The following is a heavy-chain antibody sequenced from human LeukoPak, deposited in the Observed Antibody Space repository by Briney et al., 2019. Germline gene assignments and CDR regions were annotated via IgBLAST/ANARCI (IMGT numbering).Heavy chain of an antibody. CDR3: ATGGTWGSSWPGY. D-gene: IGHD6-13*01. J-gene: IGHJ4*02. V-gene: IGHV3-21*04. CDR2: ISSNSSYI. CDR1: GFTFSSYS. Sequence: PGGSLRLSCAASGFTFSSYSMNWVRQAPGKGLEWLSSISSNSSYIYYAYAVKGRFTISRDNAKNTLYLQMNSLRAEDAAADYFATGGTWGSSWPGYWGQGTLVTVSS.